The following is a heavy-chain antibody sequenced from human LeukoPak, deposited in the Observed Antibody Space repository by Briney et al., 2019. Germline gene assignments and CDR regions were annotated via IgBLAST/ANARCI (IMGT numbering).Heavy chain of an antibody. V-gene: IGHV3-7*01. J-gene: IGHJ3*02. CDR1: GFTSTNFW. Sequence: PGGSLRLSCTDSGFTSTNFWVNWVRQAPGKGPEWVANINKDGRVKQYVGSVRGRFTISRDNAKNSVHLQMNRLRDEDTAIYYCVGEVMGDAFDIWGQGTMAAVSS. CDR2: INKDGRVK. CDR3: VGEVMGDAFDI. D-gene: IGHD3-16*01.